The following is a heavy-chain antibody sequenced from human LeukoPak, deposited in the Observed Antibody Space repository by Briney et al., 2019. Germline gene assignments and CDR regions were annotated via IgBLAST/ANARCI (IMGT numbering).Heavy chain of an antibody. V-gene: IGHV3-64D*09. Sequence: GGSLTLSCSASGFPFSSYAMHWVRQAPGKGLEYVSAISDSGGSTYYADSVKGRFTISRDNSKNTLYLQMSSLRAEDTAVYFCVRGYSFGPYGMDVWGQGTTVTVSS. CDR1: GFPFSSYA. CDR2: ISDSGGST. D-gene: IGHD2-15*01. CDR3: VRGYSFGPYGMDV. J-gene: IGHJ6*02.